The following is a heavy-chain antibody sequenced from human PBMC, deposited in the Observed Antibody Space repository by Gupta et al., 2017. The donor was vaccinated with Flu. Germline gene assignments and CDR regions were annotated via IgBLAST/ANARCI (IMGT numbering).Heavy chain of an antibody. CDR1: GFTFSTYA. V-gene: IGHV3-23*01. J-gene: IGHJ6*02. CDR2: ITGSDGT. CDR3: AKGLRDLGV. Sequence: EVQLLESGGALVHPGGSLRLSCAASGFTFSTYAMSWVRQAPGKGLEWVSAITGSDGTHYADSVKGRFTISRDNSKNTLYLEMNSLRTEDTAVYYCAKGLRDLGVWGQGTTVTVSS. D-gene: IGHD2-21*01.